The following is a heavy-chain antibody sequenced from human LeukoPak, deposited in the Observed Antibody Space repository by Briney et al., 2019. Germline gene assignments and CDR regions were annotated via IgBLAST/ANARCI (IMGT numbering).Heavy chain of an antibody. CDR1: GGSISSYY. CDR3: ARGGSWYYFFDY. Sequence: SETLSLTCTVSGGSISSYYWSWIRQPPGKELEWIGCIYYSGSTNYNPSLKSRVTISVDTSKNQFSLKLSSVTAADTAVYYCARGGSWYYFFDYWGQGTLVTVSS. J-gene: IGHJ4*02. D-gene: IGHD6-13*01. V-gene: IGHV4-59*01. CDR2: IYYSGST.